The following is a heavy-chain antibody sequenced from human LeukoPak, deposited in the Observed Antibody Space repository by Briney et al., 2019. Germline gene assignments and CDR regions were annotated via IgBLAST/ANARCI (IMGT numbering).Heavy chain of an antibody. D-gene: IGHD6-19*01. J-gene: IGHJ4*02. CDR2: IYYSGST. Sequence: SETLSLTCTVSGGSISSYYWSWIRQPPGKGLEWIGYIYYSGSTNYNPSLKSRVTISVDTSKNQFSLKLSSVTAADTAVYYCARRGGSSGWLPFDYWGQGTLATVSS. CDR1: GGSISSYY. CDR3: ARRGGSSGWLPFDY. V-gene: IGHV4-59*08.